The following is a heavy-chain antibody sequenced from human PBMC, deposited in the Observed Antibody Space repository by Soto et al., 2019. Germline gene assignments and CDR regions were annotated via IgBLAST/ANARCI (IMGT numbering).Heavy chain of an antibody. CDR1: GYTLTELS. D-gene: IGHD1-26*01. J-gene: IGHJ4*02. Sequence: ASVKVSCKVSGYTLTELSMHWVRRAPGKGLEWMGGFDPEDGETIYAQKFQGRVTMTEDTSTDTAYMELSSLRSEDTAVYYCATRNGVGATPFDYWGQGTLVTVSS. CDR2: FDPEDGET. CDR3: ATRNGVGATPFDY. V-gene: IGHV1-24*01.